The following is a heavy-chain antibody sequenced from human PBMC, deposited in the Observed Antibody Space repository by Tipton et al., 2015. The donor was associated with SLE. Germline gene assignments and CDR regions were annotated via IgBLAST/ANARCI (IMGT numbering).Heavy chain of an antibody. V-gene: IGHV3-30*18. D-gene: IGHD1-26*01. CDR3: AKDQAISGGYYDGFDY. Sequence: SLRLSCAASGFTFSSYGMHWVRQAPGKGLEWVAVIWYDGSNKYYADSVKGRFTISRDNSKNTLYLQMNSLRAEDTAVYYCAKDQAISGGYYDGFDYWGQGTLVTVSS. CDR1: GFTFSSYG. CDR2: IWYDGSNK. J-gene: IGHJ4*02.